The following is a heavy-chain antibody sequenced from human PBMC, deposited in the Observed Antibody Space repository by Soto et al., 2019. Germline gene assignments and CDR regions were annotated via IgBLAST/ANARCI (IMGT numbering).Heavy chain of an antibody. V-gene: IGHV1-46*03. CDR1: GYTFTSYY. D-gene: IGHD3-10*01. CDR3: ATTRGARYYFDY. Sequence: QVQLVQSGAEVKKPGASVKVSCKASGYTFTSYYMHWVRQAPGQGLEWMGIINPSGGSTSSAQKFQGRVTMTRDTSTSTVYMELSSLRSEDTAVYYCATTRGARYYFDYWGQGTLVTVSS. CDR2: INPSGGST. J-gene: IGHJ4*02.